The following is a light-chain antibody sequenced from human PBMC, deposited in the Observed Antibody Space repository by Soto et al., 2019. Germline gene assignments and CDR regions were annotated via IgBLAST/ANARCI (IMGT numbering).Light chain of an antibody. Sequence: EIVLTQSPGTLSLSPGESATLSCGASQSVSSSSLAWYQQKPGQAPRLLFFGVSNRAAGVPDRFGGSGSGTDFTLTISRLEPEDFAVYYCQQYGGSPLTFGGGTKVEIK. CDR3: QQYGGSPLT. V-gene: IGKV3-20*01. J-gene: IGKJ4*01. CDR1: QSVSSSS. CDR2: GVS.